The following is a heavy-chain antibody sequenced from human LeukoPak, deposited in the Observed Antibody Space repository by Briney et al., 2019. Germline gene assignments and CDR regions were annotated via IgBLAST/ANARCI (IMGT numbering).Heavy chain of an antibody. CDR3: ISQMSFSSSWPY. Sequence: PGGSLRLSCAASGFTFSSYAMSWVRQAPGQGLEWVSGISDSGGSTYYADSVKGQFTISRDNSKNTLYLQMNSLRVEDTAMYYCISQMSFSSSWPYWGRGTLVTVSS. V-gene: IGHV3-23*01. J-gene: IGHJ4*02. CDR2: ISDSGGST. D-gene: IGHD6-13*01. CDR1: GFTFSSYA.